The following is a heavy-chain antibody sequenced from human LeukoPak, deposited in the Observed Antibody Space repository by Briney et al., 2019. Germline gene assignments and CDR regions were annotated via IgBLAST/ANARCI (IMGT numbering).Heavy chain of an antibody. CDR3: AKGHNWNDGAFDY. V-gene: IGHV3-9*01. CDR1: GFTFDDYA. J-gene: IGHJ4*02. D-gene: IGHD1-20*01. CDR2: ISWNSGSI. Sequence: GRSLRLSCAASGFTFDDYAMHWVRQAPGKGLEWVSRISWNSGSIGYADSVKGRFTISRDNAKNSLYLQMNSLRAEDTALYYCAKGHNWNDGAFDYWGEGTLVTVSS.